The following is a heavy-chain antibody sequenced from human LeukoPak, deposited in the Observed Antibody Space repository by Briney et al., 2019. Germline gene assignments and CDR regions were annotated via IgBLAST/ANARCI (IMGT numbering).Heavy chain of an antibody. D-gene: IGHD5-24*01. V-gene: IGHV1-69*01. CDR3: ARDGRIGMATIIPKTPNIFDH. J-gene: IGHJ4*02. CDR1: GGTFSSYA. CDR2: IIPIFGTA. Sequence: GALVKVSCKASGGTFSSYAISWVRQAPGQGLEWMGGIIPIFGTANYAQKFQGRVTITADESTSTAYMELSSLRSEDTAVYYCARDGRIGMATIIPKTPNIFDHWGQGTLVTVSS.